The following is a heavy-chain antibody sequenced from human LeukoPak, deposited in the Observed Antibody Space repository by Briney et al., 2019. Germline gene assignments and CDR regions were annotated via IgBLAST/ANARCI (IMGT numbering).Heavy chain of an antibody. J-gene: IGHJ4*02. CDR1: GGSISSYY. CDR2: IYYSGST. D-gene: IGHD1-26*01. CDR3: ARDVGATHLFDY. Sequence: ETLSLTCTVSGGSISSYYWSWIRQPPGKGLEWIGYIYYSGSTNYNPSLKSRVTISVDTSKNQFSLKLSSVTAADTAVYYCARDVGATHLFDYWGQGTLVTVSS. V-gene: IGHV4-59*12.